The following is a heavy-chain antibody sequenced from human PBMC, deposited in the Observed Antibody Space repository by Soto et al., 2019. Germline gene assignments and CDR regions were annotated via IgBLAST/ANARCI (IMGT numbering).Heavy chain of an antibody. J-gene: IGHJ5*02. D-gene: IGHD2-15*01. CDR3: ANSRDIVVLLPATGPFDP. V-gene: IGHV3-30*18. CDR2: ISSDGSNK. Sequence: HPGGSLRLSCAASGFTFSSYGMHWVRQAPGKGLEWVAIISSDGSNKYYSDSVKGRFTISRDNSKNTLYLQMNSLRAEDTAVYYCANSRDIVVLLPATGPFDPWGQGTLVTVSS. CDR1: GFTFSSYG.